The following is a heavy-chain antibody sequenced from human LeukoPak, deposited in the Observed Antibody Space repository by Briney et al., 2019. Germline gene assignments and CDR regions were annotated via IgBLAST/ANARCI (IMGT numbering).Heavy chain of an antibody. CDR3: ARGDWEVIITQYYMDV. D-gene: IGHD3-3*01. J-gene: IGHJ6*03. V-gene: IGHV1-8*01. Sequence: ASVKVSCKASGYTSTSYDINWVRQATGQGLEWMGWMNPNSGNTGYAQKFQGRVTMTRNTSISTAYMELSSLRSEDTAVYYCARGDWEVIITQYYMDVWGKGTTVTVSS. CDR2: MNPNSGNT. CDR1: GYTSTSYD.